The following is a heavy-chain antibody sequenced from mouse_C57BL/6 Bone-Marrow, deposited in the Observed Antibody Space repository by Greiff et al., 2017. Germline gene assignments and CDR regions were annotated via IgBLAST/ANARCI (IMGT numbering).Heavy chain of an antibody. D-gene: IGHD2-4*01. CDR2: IYPRSGNT. Sequence: QVQLQQSGAELARPGASVKLSCKASGYTFTSYGISWVKQRTGQGLEWIGEIYPRSGNTYYNEKFKGKAKLTADKSSSTAYMELRSLTSEDSAVYFCARGGIYYDYDAWFAYWGQGTLVTVSA. J-gene: IGHJ3*01. V-gene: IGHV1-81*01. CDR3: ARGGIYYDYDAWFAY. CDR1: GYTFTSYG.